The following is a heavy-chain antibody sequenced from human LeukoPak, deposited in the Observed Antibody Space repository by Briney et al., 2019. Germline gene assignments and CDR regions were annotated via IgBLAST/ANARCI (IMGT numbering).Heavy chain of an antibody. J-gene: IGHJ4*02. CDR3: ARGLYDYVWGSYRSMYYFDY. CDR2: IYYSGST. V-gene: IGHV4-59*01. CDR1: GGSISSYY. Sequence: PSETLSLTCTVSGGSISSYYWSWIRQPPGKGLEWIGYIYYSGSTNYNPSLKSRVTISVDTSKNQFSLKLSSVTAADTAVYYCARGLYDYVWGSYRSMYYFDYWGQGTLVTVSS. D-gene: IGHD3-16*02.